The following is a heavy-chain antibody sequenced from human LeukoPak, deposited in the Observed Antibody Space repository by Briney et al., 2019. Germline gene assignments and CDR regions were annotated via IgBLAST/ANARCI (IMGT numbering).Heavy chain of an antibody. Sequence: GGSLRLSCAASGFTVRSNYMSWVRQPPGKGLEWVSVIYSGGSTYYADSVKGRFTISRDISKNTLYLQMNSLRAEDTAVYYCARDPQVTAIHDAFDIWGQGTMVTVSS. J-gene: IGHJ3*02. D-gene: IGHD2-21*02. V-gene: IGHV3-66*01. CDR2: IYSGGST. CDR3: ARDPQVTAIHDAFDI. CDR1: GFTVRSNY.